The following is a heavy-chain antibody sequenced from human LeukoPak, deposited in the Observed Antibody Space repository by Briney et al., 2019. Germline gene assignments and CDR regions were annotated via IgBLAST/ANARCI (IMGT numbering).Heavy chain of an antibody. D-gene: IGHD6-19*01. CDR1: GFTFSSYG. V-gene: IGHV3-30*18. CDR2: ISYDASNK. Sequence: PGGSLRLSCAASGFTFSSYGMHWVRQAPGKGLEWVAVISYDASNKYYPDSVKGRFTISRDNSKNTLYLQMNSLRAEDTAVYYCAKDQENSSGWYTDYWGQGTLVIVSS. CDR3: AKDQENSSGWYTDY. J-gene: IGHJ4*02.